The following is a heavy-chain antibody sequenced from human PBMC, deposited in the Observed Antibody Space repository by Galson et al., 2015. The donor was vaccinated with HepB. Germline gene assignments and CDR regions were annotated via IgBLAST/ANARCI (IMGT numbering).Heavy chain of an antibody. CDR2: IDRGGDT. CDR1: GFTVSDNY. V-gene: IGHV3-53*01. CDR3: ARGEYSSGWYRG. D-gene: IGHD6-19*01. Sequence: SLRLSCAASGFTVSDNYMSWVRQAPGKGLEWVSVIDRGGDTYYADSVKGRFTISRDNSKNTLYLQMNSLRVEDTAVYYCARGEYSSGWYRGWGQGALVTVSS. J-gene: IGHJ4*02.